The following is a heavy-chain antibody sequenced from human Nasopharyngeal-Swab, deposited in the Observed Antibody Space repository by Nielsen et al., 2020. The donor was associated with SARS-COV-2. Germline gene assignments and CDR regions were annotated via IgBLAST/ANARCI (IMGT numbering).Heavy chain of an antibody. CDR2: ISYDGSNK. D-gene: IGHD6-19*01. V-gene: IGHV3-30-3*01. CDR3: ARDLGSGWYP. J-gene: IGHJ5*02. Sequence: GESLKISCAASGFTFSSYAMHWVRQAPGKGLEWVAVISYDGSNKYYADSVKGRFTISRDNSKNTLYLQMNSLRAEGTAVYYCARDLGSGWYPWGQGTLVTVSS. CDR1: GFTFSSYA.